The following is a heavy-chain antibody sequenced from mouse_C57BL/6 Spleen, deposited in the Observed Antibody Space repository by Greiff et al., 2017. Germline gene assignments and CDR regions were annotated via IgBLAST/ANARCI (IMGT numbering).Heavy chain of an antibody. CDR1: GYTFTDYY. Sequence: VQLQQSGPVLVKPGASVKMSCKASGYTFTDYYMNWVKQSPGKSLEWIGVINPYNGGTSYNQKFKGKATLTVDKSSSTAYMELNSLTSEDSAVYYCARRDNSVYAMDYWGQGTSVTVSS. V-gene: IGHV1-19*01. CDR3: ARRDNSVYAMDY. J-gene: IGHJ4*01. CDR2: INPYNGGT. D-gene: IGHD3-2*02.